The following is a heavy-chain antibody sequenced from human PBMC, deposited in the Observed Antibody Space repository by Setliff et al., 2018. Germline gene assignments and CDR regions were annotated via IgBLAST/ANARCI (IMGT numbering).Heavy chain of an antibody. CDR1: GASLSSGSYY. CDR2: IYTSGAT. Sequence: SETLSLTCTVSGASLSSGSYYWSWIRQSAGKGLEWIGRIYTSGATTYSPSLKSRVSISADTSKNLFSLRLKSVTAADTAVYYCRFWSGYYKNDYWGQGTLVTVSS. CDR3: RFWSGYYKNDY. V-gene: IGHV4-61*02. J-gene: IGHJ4*02. D-gene: IGHD3-3*01.